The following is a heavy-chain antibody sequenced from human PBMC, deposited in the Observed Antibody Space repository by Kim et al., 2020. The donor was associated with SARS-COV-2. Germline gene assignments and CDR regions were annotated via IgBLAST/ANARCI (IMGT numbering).Heavy chain of an antibody. Sequence: GGSLRLSCAASGFTFSSYWMHWVRQAPGKGLVWVSRITTDGSNKNYAYAVKGLFTISRENDKSTQYLQMKSLRDEDTAVYYFVRGGEGYSVSFHAWGQGTTVTVSS. CDR2: ITTDGSNK. V-gene: IGHV3-74*01. CDR3: VRGGEGYSVSFHA. D-gene: IGHD3-10*01. J-gene: IGHJ6*02. CDR1: GFTFSSYW.